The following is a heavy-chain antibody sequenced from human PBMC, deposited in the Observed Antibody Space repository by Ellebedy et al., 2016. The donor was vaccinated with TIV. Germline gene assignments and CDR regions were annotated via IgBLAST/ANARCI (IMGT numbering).Heavy chain of an antibody. V-gene: IGHV1-46*01. J-gene: IGHJ4*02. CDR2: INPSGGST. CDR1: GYTFTSYY. Sequence: ASVKVSCKASGYTFTSYYMHWVRQAPGQGLEWMGIINPSGGSTSYAQKFQGRVTMTRDTSTSTVYMELRSLRSEDTAVYYCAREAVIAAAHDYWGQGTLVTVSS. CDR3: AREAVIAAAHDY. D-gene: IGHD6-13*01.